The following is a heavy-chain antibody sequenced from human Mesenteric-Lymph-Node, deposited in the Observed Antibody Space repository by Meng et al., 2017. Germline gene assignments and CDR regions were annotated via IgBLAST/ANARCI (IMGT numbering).Heavy chain of an antibody. CDR1: RFTLSSFS. Sequence: GESLKISCVGSRFTLSSFSMSWVRQAPGKGLEWVSAISYLDDRTFYADSVKGRFTISRDNSKNTLYLQMNSLRAEDTAVYYCAKVLGGIAVAGTFDIWGQGTMVTVSS. D-gene: IGHD6-19*01. CDR3: AKVLGGIAVAGTFDI. V-gene: IGHV3-23*01. CDR2: ISYLDDRT. J-gene: IGHJ3*02.